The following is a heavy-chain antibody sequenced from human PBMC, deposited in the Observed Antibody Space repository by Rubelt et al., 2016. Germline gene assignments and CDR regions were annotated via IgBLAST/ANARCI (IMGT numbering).Heavy chain of an antibody. CDR2: INTNTGNP. CDR3: ARGMRWFGENY. J-gene: IGHJ4*02. V-gene: IGHV7-4-1*02. CDR1: GYTFTSYA. Sequence: QVQLVQSGSELKKPGASVKVSCKASGYTFTSYALNWVRQAPGQGLEWMGWINTNTGNPTYAQGFTGRFVLSLDTAGSTAYLKMRSRKAEDTAVYYCARGMRWFGENYWGQGTLVTVSA. D-gene: IGHD3-10*01.